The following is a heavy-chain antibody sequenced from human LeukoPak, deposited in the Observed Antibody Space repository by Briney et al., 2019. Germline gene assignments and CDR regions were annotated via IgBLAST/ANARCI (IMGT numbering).Heavy chain of an antibody. CDR2: INHSGST. D-gene: IGHD1-26*01. Sequence: PSETLSLTCAVYGGSFSGYYWSWIRQPPGKGLEWIGEINHSGSTNYNPSLKSRVTISVDTSKNQFSLKLSSVTAADTAVYYCARVGAPPPKGFDYWGQGTLVTVSS. CDR3: ARVGAPPPKGFDY. CDR1: GGSFSGYY. J-gene: IGHJ4*02. V-gene: IGHV4-34*01.